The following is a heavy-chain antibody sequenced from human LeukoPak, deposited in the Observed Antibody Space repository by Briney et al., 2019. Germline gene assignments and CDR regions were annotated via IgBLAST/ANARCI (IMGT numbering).Heavy chain of an antibody. Sequence: GGSLRLSCAASGFTFSSYAMSWVRQAPGKGLEWVSFISESGTTIYYADSVKGRFTISRDNAKNSLYLQMNSLRDEDTAVYYCARRFDAWGQGTLVTVSS. CDR1: GFTFSSYA. CDR2: ISESGTTI. J-gene: IGHJ4*02. V-gene: IGHV3-48*02. CDR3: ARRFDA.